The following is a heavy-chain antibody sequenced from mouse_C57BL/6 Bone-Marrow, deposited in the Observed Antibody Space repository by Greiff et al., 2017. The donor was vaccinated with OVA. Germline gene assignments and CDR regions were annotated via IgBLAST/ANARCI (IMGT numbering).Heavy chain of an antibody. Sequence: VQLQQSGPELVKPGASVKISCKASGYTFTDYYMNWVKQSHGKSLEWIGDINPNNGGTSYNQKFKGKATLTVDKSSSTAYMELRSLTSEDSAVYYCASRIDVPWYFDVWGTGTTVTVAS. CDR3: ASRIDVPWYFDV. J-gene: IGHJ1*03. CDR2: INPNNGGT. V-gene: IGHV1-26*01. CDR1: GYTFTDYY. D-gene: IGHD5-1*01.